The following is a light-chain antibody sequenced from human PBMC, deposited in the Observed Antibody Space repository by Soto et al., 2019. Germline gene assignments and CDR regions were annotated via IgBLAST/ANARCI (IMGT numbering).Light chain of an antibody. CDR1: QSVSSN. Sequence: EIVMTQSPATQSVSPGERATLSCRASQSVSSNLAWYQQKPGQAPRLLIYGASTRATGIPARFSGSGSGTEFTLTISSLQSEDFAVYYCQQYNDWPPMTFGQGTKVDIK. V-gene: IGKV3-15*01. J-gene: IGKJ1*01. CDR3: QQYNDWPPMT. CDR2: GAS.